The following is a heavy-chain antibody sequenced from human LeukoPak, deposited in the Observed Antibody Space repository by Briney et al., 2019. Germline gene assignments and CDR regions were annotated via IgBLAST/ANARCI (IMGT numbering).Heavy chain of an antibody. CDR1: GYTFTDYA. J-gene: IGHJ5*02. V-gene: IGHV7-4-1*02. D-gene: IGHD3-16*02. CDR2: IHPNTGNP. Sequence: GASVTVSCKASGYTFTDYAMNWVRQAPGQGLGWMGWIHPNTGNPTYAQGFTGRFVFSLDTSVGTTYLQISSLKAEDTAVYYCARAYQSLGGLSLPDHWGQGTLVTVSS. CDR3: ARAYQSLGGLSLPDH.